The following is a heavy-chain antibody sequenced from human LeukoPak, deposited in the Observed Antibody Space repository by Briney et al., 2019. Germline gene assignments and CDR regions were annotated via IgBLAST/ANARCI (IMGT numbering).Heavy chain of an antibody. CDR3: ARDRFYNGSGSSYYMDV. Sequence: PGGSLRLSCTASGFTFSGYYMSWIRQAPGKGLEWVSYITNSDSSYADSVKGRFTISRDNAKNSLYLQMNSLRAEGTAVYYCARDRFYNGSGSSYYMDVWGKGTTVTISS. D-gene: IGHD3-10*01. CDR1: GFTFSGYY. CDR2: ITNSDS. J-gene: IGHJ6*03. V-gene: IGHV3-11*01.